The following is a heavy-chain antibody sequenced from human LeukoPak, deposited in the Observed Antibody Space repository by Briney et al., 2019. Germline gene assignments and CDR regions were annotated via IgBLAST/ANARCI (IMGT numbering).Heavy chain of an antibody. CDR3: ARGNHHMDV. CDR1: SGSISSGSYY. J-gene: IGHJ6*03. CDR2: IYTSGST. V-gene: IGHV4-61*02. Sequence: PSQTLSLTCTVSSGSISSGSYYWSWIRQPAGKGLEWIGRIYTSGSTNYNPSLKSRVTISVDTSKNQFSLKLSSVTAADTAVYYCARGNHHMDVWGKGTTVTVSS.